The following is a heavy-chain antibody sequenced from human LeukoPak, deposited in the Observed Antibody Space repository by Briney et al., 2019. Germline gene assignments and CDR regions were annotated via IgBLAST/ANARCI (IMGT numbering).Heavy chain of an antibody. CDR3: ARITTNGYFEY. J-gene: IGHJ4*02. Sequence: GGSLRLSCAASGFTFSSFWMGWVRQAPGKGLEWVASIKYDESEKRHVDSVEGRSTVSRDNGKNSLYLQMNNLRAEDTAVYFCARITTNGYFEYWGQGTLVTVSS. D-gene: IGHD1-1*01. CDR1: GFTFSSFW. CDR2: IKYDESEK. V-gene: IGHV3-7*01.